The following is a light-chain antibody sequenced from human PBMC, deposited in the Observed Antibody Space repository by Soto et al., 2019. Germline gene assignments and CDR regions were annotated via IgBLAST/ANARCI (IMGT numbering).Light chain of an antibody. CDR2: VDNDGSH. Sequence: QTVVTQSPSASASLGASVKLTCTLSRGHSSYDIAWHQQQPEKGPRFLMKVDNDGSHSRGDGIPDRFSASTSGAERYLTISSLQSEDEADYYCQTWGTGIRVFGGGTQLTVL. CDR3: QTWGTGIRV. CDR1: RGHSSYD. J-gene: IGLJ3*02. V-gene: IGLV4-69*01.